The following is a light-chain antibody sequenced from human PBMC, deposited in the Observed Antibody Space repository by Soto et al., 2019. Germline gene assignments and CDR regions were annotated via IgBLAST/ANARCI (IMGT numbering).Light chain of an antibody. J-gene: IGKJ4*01. CDR2: AAS. CDR3: LQLCTYPST. V-gene: IGKV1-9*01. Sequence: IQLTQSPSSLSASVGDRVTITCRASQGIGSYLAWYQQKPGEAPKLLIFAASTLQSGVPSRFSGSGSGTDFTLTICSLQAEDFATFYFLQLCTYPSTFGGGTKVQIK. CDR1: QGIGSY.